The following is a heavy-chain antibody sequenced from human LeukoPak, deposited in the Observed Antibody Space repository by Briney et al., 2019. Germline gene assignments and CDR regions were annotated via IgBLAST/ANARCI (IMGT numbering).Heavy chain of an antibody. V-gene: IGHV3-7*01. Sequence: GGSLRLSCAASGFTLSSYWMSWVRQAPGKGLEWVANIKQDGSAKYYVDSVQGRFTISRDNAKNSLYLQMNSLRAEDTAVYYCARDPLWANFDYWGQGTLVTVSS. J-gene: IGHJ4*02. CDR2: IKQDGSAK. CDR3: ARDPLWANFDY. D-gene: IGHD3-16*01. CDR1: GFTLSSYW.